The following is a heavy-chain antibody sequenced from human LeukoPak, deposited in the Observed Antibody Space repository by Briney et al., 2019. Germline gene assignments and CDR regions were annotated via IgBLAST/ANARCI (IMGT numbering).Heavy chain of an antibody. CDR2: INWNGSST. Sequence: PGGSLRLSCAASGFTFDDYGMSWVRQAPGKGLEWVSGINWNGSSTGYADSVKGRFTISRDNAKNSLYLQMNSLRAEDTALYYCARVVGYGSGSSLDYWGQGTLVTVSS. V-gene: IGHV3-20*04. CDR1: GFTFDDYG. J-gene: IGHJ4*02. CDR3: ARVVGYGSGSSLDY. D-gene: IGHD3-10*01.